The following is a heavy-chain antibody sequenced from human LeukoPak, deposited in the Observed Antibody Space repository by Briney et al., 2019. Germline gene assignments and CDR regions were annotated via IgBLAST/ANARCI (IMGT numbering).Heavy chain of an antibody. J-gene: IGHJ4*02. CDR1: GFTFSSYA. D-gene: IGHD3/OR15-3a*01. Sequence: GGSLRLSCAASGFTFSSYAMHWVRQAPGKGLEWVAVISYDGSNKYYADSVKGRFTISRDNSKNTLYLQMNSLRAEDTAVYYRARDIGPSYYFDYWGQGTLVTVSS. CDR2: ISYDGSNK. CDR3: ARDIGPSYYFDY. V-gene: IGHV3-30-3*01.